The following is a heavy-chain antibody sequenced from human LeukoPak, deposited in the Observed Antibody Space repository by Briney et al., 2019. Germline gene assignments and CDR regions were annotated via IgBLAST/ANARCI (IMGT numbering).Heavy chain of an antibody. J-gene: IGHJ4*02. Sequence: PSETLSLTCTVSGGSISSYYWSWIRQPPGKGLEWIGYIYYSGSTNYNPSPKSRVTISVDTSKNQFSLKLSSVTAADTAVYYCARDGGSSSLAMDYWGQGTLVTVSS. CDR2: IYYSGST. CDR3: ARDGGSSSLAMDY. V-gene: IGHV4-59*01. D-gene: IGHD6-13*01. CDR1: GGSISSYY.